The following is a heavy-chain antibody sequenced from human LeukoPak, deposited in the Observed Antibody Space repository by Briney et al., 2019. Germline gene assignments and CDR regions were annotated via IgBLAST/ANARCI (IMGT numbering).Heavy chain of an antibody. CDR3: ATTVYVSGGYCFDY. V-gene: IGHV1-24*01. D-gene: IGHD3-22*01. Sequence: ASVKVSCKVSGYTLTELSMHWVRQAPGKGLEWMGGFDPEDGETIYAQKFQGRVTMTEDTSTDTAYMELSSLRSEDTAVYYCATTVYVSGGYCFDYWGQGTLVTVSS. CDR2: FDPEDGET. CDR1: GYTLTELS. J-gene: IGHJ4*02.